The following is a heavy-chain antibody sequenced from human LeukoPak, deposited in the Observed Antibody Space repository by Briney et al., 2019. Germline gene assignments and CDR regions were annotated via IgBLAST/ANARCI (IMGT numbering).Heavy chain of an antibody. J-gene: IGHJ4*02. CDR1: GCTFSSYE. Sequence: GGSLRLCWVASGCTFSSYEMNWVHQAPKKGLEWVSNISSSGSTIYYRDSVKGRFNIYRDNAKNSLYLQMNSLRDEDTSDYYCARAGTDSSGYYYVDYWGQGTLVTVSS. V-gene: IGHV3-48*03. CDR2: ISSSGSTI. CDR3: ARAGTDSSGYYYVDY. D-gene: IGHD3-22*01.